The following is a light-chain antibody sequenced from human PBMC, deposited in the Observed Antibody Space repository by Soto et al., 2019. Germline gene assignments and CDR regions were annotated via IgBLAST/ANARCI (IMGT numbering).Light chain of an antibody. CDR3: QQYNSLWT. J-gene: IGKJ1*01. CDR2: DAS. CDR1: QSISSW. V-gene: IGKV1-5*01. Sequence: DIQMNQSPYSLSASVGDRVTITSRASQSISSWLAWYQQKPGKAPKLLIYDASSLESGVPSRFSGSGSGTEFTLTISSLQPDDFATYYCQQYNSLWTFGQGTKVDIK.